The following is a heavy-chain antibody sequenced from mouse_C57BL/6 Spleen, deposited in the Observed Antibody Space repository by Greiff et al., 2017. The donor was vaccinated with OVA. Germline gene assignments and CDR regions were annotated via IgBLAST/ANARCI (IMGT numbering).Heavy chain of an antibody. D-gene: IGHD1-1*01. V-gene: IGHV1-18*01. CDR3: ARRYYYGSSLDY. J-gene: IGHJ2*01. Sequence: EVQLQQSGPELVKPGASVKIPCKASGYTFTDYNMDWVKQSHGKSLEWIGDINPNNGGTIYNQKFKGKATLTVDKSSSTAYMELRSLTSEDTAVYYCARRYYYGSSLDYWGQGTTLTVSS. CDR1: GYTFTDYN. CDR2: INPNNGGT.